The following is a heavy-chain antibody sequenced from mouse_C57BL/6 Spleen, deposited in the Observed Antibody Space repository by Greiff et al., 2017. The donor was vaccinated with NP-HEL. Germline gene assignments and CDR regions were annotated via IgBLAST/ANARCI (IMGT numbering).Heavy chain of an antibody. J-gene: IGHJ4*01. V-gene: IGHV1-55*01. Sequence: VQLQQPGAELVKPGASVKMSCKASGYTFTSYWITWVKQRPGQGLEWIGDIYPGSGSTNYNEKFKSKATLTVDTSSSTAYMQLSSLTSEDSAVYYCARKGYGSSSYYAMDYWGQGTSVTVSS. CDR2: IYPGSGST. D-gene: IGHD1-1*01. CDR3: ARKGYGSSSYYAMDY. CDR1: GYTFTSYW.